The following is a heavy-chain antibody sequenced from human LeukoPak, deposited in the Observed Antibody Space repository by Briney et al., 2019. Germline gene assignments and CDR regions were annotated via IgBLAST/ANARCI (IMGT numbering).Heavy chain of an antibody. D-gene: IGHD6-13*01. CDR1: GDSVSTNIAA. CDR2: TYYRSKWYN. Sequence: SQTLSLTCTISGDSVSTNIAAWNWIRQSPSRGLEWLGRTYYRSKWYNEYPTSFRGRITINADTSTNQFSLQLNSVTPEDSAVYYCARDKAGDFDYWGQGTLVTVSS. J-gene: IGHJ4*02. V-gene: IGHV6-1*01. CDR3: ARDKAGDFDY.